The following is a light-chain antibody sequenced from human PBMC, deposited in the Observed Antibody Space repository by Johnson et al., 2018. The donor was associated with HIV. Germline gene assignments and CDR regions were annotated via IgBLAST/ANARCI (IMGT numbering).Light chain of an antibody. V-gene: IGLV1-51*02. CDR1: SSNIGRNY. J-gene: IGLJ1*01. CDR2: ENN. Sequence: QSVLTQSPSVSAAPGQKVTISCSGSSSNIGRNYVSWYQQLPGTAPKLLIYENNKRPSGIPDRFSGSKSGTSATLGITGLQTGDEADYYCGTWDNSLGVLYVFGTGTKVTVL. CDR3: GTWDNSLGVLYV.